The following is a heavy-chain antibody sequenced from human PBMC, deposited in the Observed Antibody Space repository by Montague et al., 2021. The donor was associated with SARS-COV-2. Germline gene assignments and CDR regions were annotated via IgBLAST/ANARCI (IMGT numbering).Heavy chain of an antibody. Sequence: LALVKPTQTPTLTCTFSGFSLSTSGMCVSWVRQPPGKALEWLALIDRDDEYYNTSLKTRLTITKDTSKNQVVLTLTNMNPVDTAAYYCAHRREDATLITEWFDPWGQGTMVTVSS. J-gene: IGHJ5*02. CDR3: AHRREDATLITEWFDP. D-gene: IGHD3-16*01. CDR1: GFSLSTSGMC. CDR2: IDRDDE. V-gene: IGHV2-70*12.